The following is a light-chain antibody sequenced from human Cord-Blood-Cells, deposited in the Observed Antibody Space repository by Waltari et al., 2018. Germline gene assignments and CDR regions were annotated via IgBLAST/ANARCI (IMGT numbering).Light chain of an antibody. J-gene: IGLJ1*01. Sequence: QSALTQPASVSGSPGQSVTISCTGTSSDVGGYHYFSWYQQHPGKAPKLMIYDVSKRPSGVSNRFSGSKSGNTASLTISGLQAEDEADYYCSSYTSSSTLVFGTGTKVTVL. CDR3: SSYTSSSTLV. V-gene: IGLV2-14*01. CDR1: SSDVGGYHY. CDR2: DVS.